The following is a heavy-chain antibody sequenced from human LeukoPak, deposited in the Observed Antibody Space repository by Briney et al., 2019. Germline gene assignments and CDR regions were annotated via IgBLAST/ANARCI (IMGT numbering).Heavy chain of an antibody. D-gene: IGHD3-22*01. J-gene: IGHJ4*02. V-gene: IGHV3-74*01. CDR3: ARNRGYYYDSSGIDY. Sequence: PGGSLRPSCAASGFTFSSYWMHWVRQAPGKGLVWVSRINADGSSTTYADSVKGRFTISRDNAKNTLYLQMNSLRAEDTAVYYCARNRGYYYDSSGIDYWGQGTLVTVSS. CDR1: GFTFSSYW. CDR2: INADGSST.